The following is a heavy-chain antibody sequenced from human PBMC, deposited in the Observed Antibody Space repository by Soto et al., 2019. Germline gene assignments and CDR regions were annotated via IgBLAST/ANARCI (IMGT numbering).Heavy chain of an antibody. CDR1: GYTFTAYY. CDR3: AIQRPTPVGAKGTDAFDI. CDR2: IRPNGGST. Sequence: ASVKVSCRASGYTFTAYYIHWVRQAHGQEFEWMGWIRPNGGSTDFAREFQGRFTMTWATSISTAYMDLSSLRSDDTAVYYCAIQRPTPVGAKGTDAFDIWG. J-gene: IGHJ3*02. D-gene: IGHD1-26*01. V-gene: IGHV1-2*02.